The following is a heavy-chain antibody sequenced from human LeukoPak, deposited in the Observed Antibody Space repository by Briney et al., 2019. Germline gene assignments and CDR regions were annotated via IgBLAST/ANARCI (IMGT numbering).Heavy chain of an antibody. CDR2: ISSSASTI. CDR3: ASDRQSTGYCTNGVCGDVDY. D-gene: IGHD2-8*01. Sequence: GGSLRLSCAASGFTFISYSMNWVRQAPGKGLEWVSYISSSASTIYYADSVKGRFTISRDSAKNTLYLQMNSLRDEDTAVYYCASDRQSTGYCTNGVCGDVDYWGQGTLVAVSS. V-gene: IGHV3-48*02. CDR1: GFTFISYS. J-gene: IGHJ4*02.